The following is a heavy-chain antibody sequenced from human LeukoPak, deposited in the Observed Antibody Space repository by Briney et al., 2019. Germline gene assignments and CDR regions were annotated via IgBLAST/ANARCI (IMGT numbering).Heavy chain of an antibody. D-gene: IGHD3-22*01. J-gene: IGHJ4*02. CDR2: INSDGRST. Sequence: GGSLRLSCAASGFTFSSYWMHWVRQAPGKGLVWVSRINSDGRSTNYADSVKGRFTISRDNAKNTLYLQMNSLRAEDTAVYYCAKHRFESGGYHSTDWGQGTLVTVSS. CDR1: GFTFSSYW. CDR3: AKHRFESGGYHSTD. V-gene: IGHV3-74*01.